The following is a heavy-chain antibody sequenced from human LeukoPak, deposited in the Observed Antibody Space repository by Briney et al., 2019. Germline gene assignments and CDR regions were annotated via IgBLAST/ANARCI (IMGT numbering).Heavy chain of an antibody. CDR3: ARDYYGSGSPQ. J-gene: IGHJ4*02. Sequence: GGSLRLSCAASGSTFSSYGMHWVRQAPGKGLEWVAVISYDGSNKYYADSVKGRFTISRDNAKNTLYLQMNSLRAEDTAVYYCARDYYGSGSPQWGQGTPVTVSS. CDR2: ISYDGSNK. D-gene: IGHD3-10*01. V-gene: IGHV3-30*03. CDR1: GSTFSSYG.